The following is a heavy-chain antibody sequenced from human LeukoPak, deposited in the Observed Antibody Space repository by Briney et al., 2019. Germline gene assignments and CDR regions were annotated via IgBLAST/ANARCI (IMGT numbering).Heavy chain of an antibody. D-gene: IGHD4-11*01. CDR1: GYTFTGYY. CDR3: ARGREVTTVIGAH. V-gene: IGHV1-2*02. J-gene: IGHJ4*02. CDR2: INPNSGGT. Sequence: ASVKVSCKASGYTFTGYYMHWVRQAPGQGLEWMGWINPNSGGTNYAQKFQGRVTMTRDTSISTAYMELSRLRSDDTAVYYCARGREVTTVIGAHWGQGTLVTVSS.